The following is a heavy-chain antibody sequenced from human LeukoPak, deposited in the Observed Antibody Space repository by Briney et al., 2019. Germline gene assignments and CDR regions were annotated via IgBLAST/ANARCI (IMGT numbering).Heavy chain of an antibody. CDR2: ISGDGSST. Sequence: GGSLRLSCAASGFTFSSYRMHWVRQAPGKGLVWVSRISGDGSSTNYADSVKGRFTISRDNAKNTLYLQMNSLRAEDTAVYYCTATGPNYYFDYWGQGTLVTVSS. CDR1: GFTFSSYR. J-gene: IGHJ4*02. CDR3: TATGPNYYFDY. D-gene: IGHD1-1*01. V-gene: IGHV3-74*01.